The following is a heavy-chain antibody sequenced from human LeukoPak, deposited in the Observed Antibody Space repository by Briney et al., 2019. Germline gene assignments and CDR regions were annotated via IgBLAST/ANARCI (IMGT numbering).Heavy chain of an antibody. CDR3: ARGIAAAGKRYFDY. CDR1: GGSISSSNW. V-gene: IGHV4-4*02. Sequence: SETLSLTCAVSGGSISSSNWWSWVRQPPGKGLEWIGEIYHSGSTNYNPSLKSRVTISVDKSKNQFSLKPSSVTAADTAVYYCARGIAAAGKRYFDYWGQGTLVTVSS. D-gene: IGHD6-13*01. CDR2: IYHSGST. J-gene: IGHJ4*02.